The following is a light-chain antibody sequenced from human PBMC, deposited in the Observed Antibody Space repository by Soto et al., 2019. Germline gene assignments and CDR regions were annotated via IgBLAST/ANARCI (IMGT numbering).Light chain of an antibody. Sequence: DIQMTQSPSTLSASVGDRVTITCRASQCINNWLAWYQQKPGKAPKLFTFKASTLESGVPSRFSGSGSGTEFTLSISSLQPDDFATYFCQQYESFPRTFGQGTKVDIK. V-gene: IGKV1-5*03. CDR1: QCINNW. CDR3: QQYESFPRT. J-gene: IGKJ1*01. CDR2: KAS.